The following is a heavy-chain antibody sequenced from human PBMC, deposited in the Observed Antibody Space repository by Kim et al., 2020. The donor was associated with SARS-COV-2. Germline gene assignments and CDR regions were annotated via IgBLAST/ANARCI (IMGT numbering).Heavy chain of an antibody. Sequence: SETLSLTCTVSGVSINNNYWTWIRQSPEKGLEWIGYIHSTGTTEYNPSLEVRGTLSIDTSRNQFPLTLRSVTAADTAMYFCGGNGVYLDVWGEGTTVTVSS. CDR1: GVSINNNY. CDR2: IHSTGTT. CDR3: GGNGVYLDV. V-gene: IGHV4-59*08. D-gene: IGHD2-8*01. J-gene: IGHJ6*03.